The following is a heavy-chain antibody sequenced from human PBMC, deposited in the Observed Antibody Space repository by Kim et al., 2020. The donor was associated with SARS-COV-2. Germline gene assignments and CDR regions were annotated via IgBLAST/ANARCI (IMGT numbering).Heavy chain of an antibody. V-gene: IGHV3-11*01. CDR3: ARVTAGSGSYYNRRYYGMDV. J-gene: IGHJ6*02. CDR2: ISSSGSTI. Sequence: GGSLRLSCAASGFTFSDYYMSWIRQAPGKGLEWVSYISSSGSTIYYADSVKGRFTISRDNAKNSLYLQMNSLRAEDTAVYYCARVTAGSGSYYNRRYYGMDVWGQGTTVTVSS. CDR1: GFTFSDYY. D-gene: IGHD3-10*01.